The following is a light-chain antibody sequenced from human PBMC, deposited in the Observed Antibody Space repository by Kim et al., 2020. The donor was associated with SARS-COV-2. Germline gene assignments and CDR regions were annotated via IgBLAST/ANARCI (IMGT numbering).Light chain of an antibody. Sequence: SASVGDRVTITCQASQDIIAYLNWFQQKPGKAPKLLIYGASKLETGVPSRFSASGSGTDFTLTITNLQPEDAATYHCQQYHKIPYTFGQGTKLEIK. V-gene: IGKV1-33*01. J-gene: IGKJ2*01. CDR1: QDIIAY. CDR2: GAS. CDR3: QQYHKIPYT.